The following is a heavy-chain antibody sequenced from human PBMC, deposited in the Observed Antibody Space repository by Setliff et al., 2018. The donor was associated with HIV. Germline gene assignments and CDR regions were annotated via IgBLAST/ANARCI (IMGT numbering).Heavy chain of an antibody. CDR3: ARNDAFDI. Sequence: PSETLSLTCTVSGDPISRDFYYWNWIRQPAGKGLEWIGHIYTNGRTHYNPSLKSRVTISMDTSKNQFSLKLSSVTAADTAVYYCARNDAFDIWGQGTLVTVSS. CDR1: GDPISRDFYY. CDR2: IYTNGRT. V-gene: IGHV4-61*09. J-gene: IGHJ3*02.